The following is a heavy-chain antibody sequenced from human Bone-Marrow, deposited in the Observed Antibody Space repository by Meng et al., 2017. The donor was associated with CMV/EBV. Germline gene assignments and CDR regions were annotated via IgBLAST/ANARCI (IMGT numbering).Heavy chain of an antibody. CDR2: INPSGGST. J-gene: IGHJ6*02. V-gene: IGHV1-46*01. CDR3: ARGGMYYYGSGSGDGMDG. CDR1: GYTFTSYY. D-gene: IGHD3-10*01. Sequence: ASVKVSCKASGYTFTSYYMHWVRQAPGQGLEWMGIINPSGGSTSYAQKFQGRVTMTRDTSTSTVYMELSSLRSEDTAVYYCARGGMYYYGSGSGDGMDGWGQGTTVTVSS.